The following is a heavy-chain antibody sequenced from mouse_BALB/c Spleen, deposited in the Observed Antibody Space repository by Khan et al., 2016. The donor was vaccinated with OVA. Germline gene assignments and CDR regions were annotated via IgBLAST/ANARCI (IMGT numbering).Heavy chain of an antibody. D-gene: IGHD2-2*01. Sequence: QVQLQQSGAELVKPGASVKLSCKTSGYTFTSYYMYWVKQRPGQGLEWIGEINPNNGGSNCNEKFKSKATLTVDKSSSTAYMHLSSLTSEDSVVYYCTRSCYGSIAYWGQGTLVTVSA. J-gene: IGHJ3*01. CDR2: INPNNGGS. V-gene: IGHV1S81*02. CDR3: TRSCYGSIAY. CDR1: GYTFTSYY.